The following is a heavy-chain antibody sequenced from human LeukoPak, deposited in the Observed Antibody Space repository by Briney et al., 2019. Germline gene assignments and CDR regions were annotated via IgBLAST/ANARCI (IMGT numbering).Heavy chain of an antibody. V-gene: IGHV4-34*01. CDR2: INHSGST. Sequence: KPSETLSLTCAVYGGSFSGYYWSWIRQPPGKGLEWIGEINHSGSTNYNPSLKSRVTISVDTSKNQFSLKLSSVTAADTAVYYCARKSRGSYLSPSGRFFDYWGQGTLVTVSS. CDR3: ARKSRGSYLSPSGRFFDY. J-gene: IGHJ4*02. D-gene: IGHD1-26*01. CDR1: GGSFSGYY.